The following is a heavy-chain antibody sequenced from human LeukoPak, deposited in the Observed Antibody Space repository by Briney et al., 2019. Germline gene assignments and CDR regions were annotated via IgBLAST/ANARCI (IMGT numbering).Heavy chain of an antibody. J-gene: IGHJ3*02. D-gene: IGHD2-2*01. Sequence: GRSLRLSCAASGFTFSSYSMNWVRQAPGKGLEWVSSISSSSSYIYYADSVKGRFTISRDNAKNSLYLQMNSLRAEDTAVYYCARDPSSRYCSSTSCPRAFDIWGQGTMVTVSS. CDR1: GFTFSSYS. CDR2: ISSSSSYI. V-gene: IGHV3-21*01. CDR3: ARDPSSRYCSSTSCPRAFDI.